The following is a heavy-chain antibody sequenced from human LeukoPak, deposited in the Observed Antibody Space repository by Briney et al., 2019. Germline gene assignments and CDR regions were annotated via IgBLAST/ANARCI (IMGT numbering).Heavy chain of an antibody. D-gene: IGHD3-16*01. J-gene: IGHJ6*03. CDR1: GYTFTGYY. CDR2: INPNSGGT. V-gene: IGHV1-2*02. Sequence: ASVKVSCKASGYTFTGYYMHWVRQAPGQGVEWMGWINPNSGGTNYAQKFQGRVTMTRDTSISTAYMELSRLRSDDTAVYYCARNYAPRNYYYYYYMDVWGKGTTVTVSS. CDR3: ARNYAPRNYYYYYYMDV.